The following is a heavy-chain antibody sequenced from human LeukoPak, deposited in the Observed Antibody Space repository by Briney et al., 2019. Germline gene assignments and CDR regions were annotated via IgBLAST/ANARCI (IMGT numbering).Heavy chain of an antibody. J-gene: IGHJ5*02. CDR1: GFSFNSYA. CDR2: ISANNNM. D-gene: IGHD2-15*01. V-gene: IGHV3-69-1*02. CDR3: AREDCSEVRCYGAPDA. Sequence: GGSMRLSCVASGFSFNSYAMTWVRQAPGKGLEWVSSISANNNMYYADSVKGRFTISRDDAKNSLSLQMNSLRGEDTAIYYSAREDCSEVRCYGAPDAWGQGTRVTVSS.